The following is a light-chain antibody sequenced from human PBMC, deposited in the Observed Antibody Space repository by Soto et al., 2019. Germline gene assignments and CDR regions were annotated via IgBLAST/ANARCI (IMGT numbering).Light chain of an antibody. J-gene: IGKJ1*01. V-gene: IGKV3-20*01. CDR3: QLYCSSPRWT. CDR1: QSVSSSF. CDR2: AAS. Sequence: EIVLTQSPGTLSLSPGERATLSCRASQSVSSSFLAWYQQRPGQAPRLIIYAASSRATGIPDRFSGSGSGTDFTLTIRRLEPEDFAVYYCQLYCSSPRWTFGQGTKVEIK.